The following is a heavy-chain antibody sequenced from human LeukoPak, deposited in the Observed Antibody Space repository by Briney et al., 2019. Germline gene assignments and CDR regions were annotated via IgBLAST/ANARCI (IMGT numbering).Heavy chain of an antibody. V-gene: IGHV7-4-1*02. Sequence: ASVKVSCKASGYTFTSYAMNWVRQAPGQGLEWMGWINTNTGNPTYAQGFTGRFVFSLDTSVSTAYLQISSLKAEDTAVYYCARGKRNSGYDWGDYWGQGPLVTVSS. CDR3: ARGKRNSGYDWGDY. J-gene: IGHJ4*02. CDR2: INTNTGNP. D-gene: IGHD5-12*01. CDR1: GYTFTSYA.